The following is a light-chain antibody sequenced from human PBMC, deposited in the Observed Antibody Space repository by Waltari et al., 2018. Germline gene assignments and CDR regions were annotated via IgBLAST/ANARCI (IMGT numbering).Light chain of an antibody. J-gene: IGLJ3*02. CDR3: SSYVGNINLRV. V-gene: IGLV2-8*01. CDR1: SSDLGGYDP. Sequence: QSALTQPPSASGAPGQSVSISCTGTSSDLGGYDPVPWYQQYPGKAPTLIIYDVNQRPSGVSGRFSGSKSGNRASLTVSGLQAEDEAVYFCSSYVGNINLRVFGGGTQLTVL. CDR2: DVN.